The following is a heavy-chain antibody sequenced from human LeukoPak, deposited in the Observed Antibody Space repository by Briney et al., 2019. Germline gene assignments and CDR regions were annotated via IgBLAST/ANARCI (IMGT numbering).Heavy chain of an antibody. J-gene: IGHJ4*02. CDR3: ARGSEYDVLTGYFPFDS. D-gene: IGHD3-9*01. V-gene: IGHV3-48*03. Sequence: GGSLRLSCAASGFTFSSYEMNWVSQAPGKGLEWVSYISSSGSTIYYADSVMGRFTVSSDNAKNSVYLQLNSLGAEDTAVYYCARGSEYDVLTGYFPFDSWGQGTLVTVSS. CDR1: GFTFSSYE. CDR2: ISSSGSTI.